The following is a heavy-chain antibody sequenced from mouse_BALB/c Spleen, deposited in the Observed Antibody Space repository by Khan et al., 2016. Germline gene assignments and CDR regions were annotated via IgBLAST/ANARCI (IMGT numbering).Heavy chain of an antibody. V-gene: IGHV3-2*02. Sequence: VQLKESGPGLMKPSQSLSLTCTVTGYSITSDYAWNWIRQFPGNKLEWMGYIIYSGSTTYTPSLKSRISITRDTSKNQFFLQLNPVTIEDASTYYCASDGPNYAMDYWGQETSVTVSS. CDR2: IIYSGST. D-gene: IGHD2-3*01. J-gene: IGHJ4*01. CDR3: ASDGPNYAMDY. CDR1: GYSITSDYA.